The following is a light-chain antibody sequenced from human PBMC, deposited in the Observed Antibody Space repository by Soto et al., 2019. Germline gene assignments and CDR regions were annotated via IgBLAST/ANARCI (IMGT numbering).Light chain of an antibody. CDR1: SSDVGGYNY. J-gene: IGLJ2*01. CDR2: DVS. CDR3: SSYTSRSTLV. V-gene: IGLV2-14*03. Sequence: QSALTQPASVSGSPGQSITISCTGTSSDVGGYNYVSWYQQHPGKAPKLMIYDVSNRPSGVSNRFSGSKSGDTASLTISGLQAEDEADYHCSSYTSRSTLVFGGGTKVTVL.